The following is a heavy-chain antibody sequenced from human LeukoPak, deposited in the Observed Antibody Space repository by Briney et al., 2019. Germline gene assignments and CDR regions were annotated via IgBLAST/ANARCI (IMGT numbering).Heavy chain of an antibody. CDR3: ASTGYDIFYYYMDV. V-gene: IGHV4-34*01. J-gene: IGHJ6*03. CDR1: GGSFSGYY. Sequence: SETLSLTCAVYGGSFSGYYWSWIRQPPGKGLEWIGEINHSGSTNYNPSLKSRVTISVDTSKNQFSLKLSSVTAADTAVYYCASTGYDIFYYYMDVWGKGTTVTVSS. D-gene: IGHD3-9*01. CDR2: INHSGST.